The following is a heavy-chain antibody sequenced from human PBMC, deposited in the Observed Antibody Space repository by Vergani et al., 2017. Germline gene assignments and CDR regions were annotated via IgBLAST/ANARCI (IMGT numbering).Heavy chain of an antibody. CDR1: GFSFPGYA. CDR3: AKDDPLSDVVVPDF. Sequence: EVQLLESGGGLVQPGGSLRLSCEASGFSFPGYAMSWVRQAPGKGLEWVSSVSGSSATPYYADSVKGRFIISRDNSKNTLHLQMNSLRADDTAVYYCAKDDPLSDVVVPDFWGQGTLVTVSS. V-gene: IGHV3-23*01. D-gene: IGHD2-2*01. CDR2: VSGSSATP. J-gene: IGHJ1*01.